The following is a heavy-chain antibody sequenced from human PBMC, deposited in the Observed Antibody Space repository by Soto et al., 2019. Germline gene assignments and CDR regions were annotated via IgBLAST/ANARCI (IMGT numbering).Heavy chain of an antibody. CDR3: ARDGGRHSGGIDY. Sequence: QVQLVQSGAEVKKPGSSVKVSCKASGGTFSSYSINLVRQAPGQGLEWMGEIIPIFGTANYAQKFQGRVTIPEDESTRTAYIVLSSLRSEDTAVYYCARDGGRHSGGIDYCGQGTLVKVSS. CDR1: GGTFSSYS. D-gene: IGHD1-26*01. CDR2: IIPIFGTA. J-gene: IGHJ4*02. V-gene: IGHV1-69*01.